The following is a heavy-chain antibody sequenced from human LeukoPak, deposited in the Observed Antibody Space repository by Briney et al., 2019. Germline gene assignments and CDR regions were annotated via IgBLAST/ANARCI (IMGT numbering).Heavy chain of an antibody. CDR2: IYTSGST. J-gene: IGHJ3*02. V-gene: IGHV4-61*02. CDR3: ARGGRSAFDI. D-gene: IGHD3-10*01. CDR1: GGSISSGSYY. Sequence: SQTLSLTCTVSGGSISSGSYYWSWIRQPAGKGLEWIGRIYTSGSTNYNPSLKSRVTISADTSKNQFSLKLSSVTAADTAVYYCARGGRSAFDIWGQGTMVTVSS.